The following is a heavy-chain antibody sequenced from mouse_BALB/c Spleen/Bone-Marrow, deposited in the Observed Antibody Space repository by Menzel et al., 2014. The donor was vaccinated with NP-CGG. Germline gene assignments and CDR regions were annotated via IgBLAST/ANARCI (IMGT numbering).Heavy chain of an antibody. CDR2: IDPSDSET. V-gene: IGHV1-69*02. CDR3: ARDGNYYFDY. D-gene: IGHD2-1*01. Sequence: QVQLQQSGAELVKPGAPVKLSCKASGYTFTRYWMNWVKQRPGRGLEWIGRIDPSDSETHYNQKFKDKATQTVDKSSSTAYIQLSSLTSEDSAVYYCARDGNYYFDYWGQGTTLTVSS. CDR1: GYTFTRYW. J-gene: IGHJ2*01.